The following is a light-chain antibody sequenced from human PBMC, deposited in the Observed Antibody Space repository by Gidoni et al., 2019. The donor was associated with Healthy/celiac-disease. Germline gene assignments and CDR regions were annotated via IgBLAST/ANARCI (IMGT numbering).Light chain of an antibody. CDR2: VVS. V-gene: IGLV2-8*01. CDR1: SSAVGGYNY. CDR3: SSYAGSNTRVV. J-gene: IGLJ2*01. Sequence: QSALTQPPSASGSPGQPVTISSTGTSSAVGGYNYVSWYQQHPGKAHKLMIYVVSKRPSGVPDRFSGSQSGNPASLTVSGLQAEVEAYYYCSSYAGSNTRVVFGGGTKLTVL.